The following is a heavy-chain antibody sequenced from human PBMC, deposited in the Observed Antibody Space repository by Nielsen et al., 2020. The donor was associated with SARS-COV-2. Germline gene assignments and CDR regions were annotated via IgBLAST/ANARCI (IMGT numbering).Heavy chain of an antibody. J-gene: IGHJ5*02. CDR1: GGSISSGTYY. Sequence: SETLSLTCTVSGGSISSGTYYWGWIRQPPGQGLQWIGSIYYSGSTYYKPSLKSRVTMSVDTSKNQFSLKLSSVTAADTAVYYCARGGNGHRGEQLSPWFDPWGQGTVVTVSS. V-gene: IGHV4-39*07. CDR2: IYYSGST. CDR3: ARGGNGHRGEQLSPWFDP. D-gene: IGHD1/OR15-1a*01.